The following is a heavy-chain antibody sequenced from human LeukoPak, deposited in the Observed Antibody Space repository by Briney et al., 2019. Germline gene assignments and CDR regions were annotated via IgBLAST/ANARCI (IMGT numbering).Heavy chain of an antibody. CDR1: GGSISSYY. Sequence: PSETLSLTCTVSGGSISSYYWSWIRQPPGKGLEWIGYIYYSGSTNYNPSLKSRVIISVDTSKNQFSLKLSPVTAADTAVYYCGRVGVDHSGNIIKYYFDYWGQGTLVTVSS. D-gene: IGHD4-23*01. CDR2: IYYSGST. J-gene: IGHJ4*02. CDR3: GRVGVDHSGNIIKYYFDY. V-gene: IGHV4-59*01.